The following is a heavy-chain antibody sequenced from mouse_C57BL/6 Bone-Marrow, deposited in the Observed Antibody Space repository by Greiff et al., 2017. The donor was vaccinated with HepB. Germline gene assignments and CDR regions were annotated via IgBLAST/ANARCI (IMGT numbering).Heavy chain of an antibody. CDR1: GFTFSSYA. CDR2: ISDVGSYT. V-gene: IGHV5-4*03. D-gene: IGHD2-5*01. CDR3: ARGVPTIVTPWYFDV. J-gene: IGHJ1*03. Sequence: EVKLLESGGGLVKPGGSLKLSCAASGFTFSSYAMSWVRQTPEKRLEWVATISDVGSYTYYPDNVKGRFTISRDNAKNNLYLQISHLKSEDTAMYYCARGVPTIVTPWYFDVWGTGTTVTVSS.